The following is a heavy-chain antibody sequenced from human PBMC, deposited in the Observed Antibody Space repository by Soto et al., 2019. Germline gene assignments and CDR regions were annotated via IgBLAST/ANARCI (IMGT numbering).Heavy chain of an antibody. CDR1: GFTFTSSA. CDR2: IVVGSGNT. CDR3: AADLYDYYDSSGYYPY. J-gene: IGHJ4*02. Sequence: SVKVSCKASGFTFTSSAVQWVRQARGQRLEWIGWIVVGSGNTNYAQKFQGRVTITRDMSTSTAYMELSSLRSEDTAVYYCAADLYDYYDSSGYYPYWGQGTLVTVSS. D-gene: IGHD3-22*01. V-gene: IGHV1-58*01.